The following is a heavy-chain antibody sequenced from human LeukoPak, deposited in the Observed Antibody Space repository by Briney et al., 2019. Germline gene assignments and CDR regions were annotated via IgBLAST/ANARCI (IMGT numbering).Heavy chain of an antibody. Sequence: PSETLSLTCTVSGGSISSYYWSWIRQPPGKGLEWIGYIYYSGSTNYNPSLKSRVTISVDTSKNQFSLKLSSVTAADTAVYYCARAPFFGSGSLPFDYWGQGTPVTVSS. CDR3: ARAPFFGSGSLPFDY. CDR1: GGSISSYY. V-gene: IGHV4-59*01. CDR2: IYYSGST. D-gene: IGHD3-10*01. J-gene: IGHJ4*02.